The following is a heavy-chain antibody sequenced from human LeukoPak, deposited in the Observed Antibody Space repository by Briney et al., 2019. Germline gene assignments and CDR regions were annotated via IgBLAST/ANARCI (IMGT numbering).Heavy chain of an antibody. D-gene: IGHD6-13*01. CDR1: GFTSSSYS. V-gene: IGHV3-21*01. CDR3: ARADSRSWGFDD. CDR2: ISSTSSYI. J-gene: IGHJ4*02. Sequence: GGSLRLSCAASGFTSSSYSMNWVRPAPGKGLEWVSSISSTSSYIYYADSVKDRFTISRDNAKNSLYLQMNSLRAEDTAVYYCARADSRSWGFDDWGQGTLVTV.